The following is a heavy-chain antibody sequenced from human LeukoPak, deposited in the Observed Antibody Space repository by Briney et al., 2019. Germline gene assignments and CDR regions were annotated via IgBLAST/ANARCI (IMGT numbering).Heavy chain of an antibody. J-gene: IGHJ3*02. Sequence: ASVKVSCKASGYTFTGYYMHWVRQAPGQGLEWMGWINPNSGGTNYAQKFQGWVTMTRDTSISTAYMELSRLRSDDTAVYYCARDITGTTGLGVNAFYIWGQGTMVTVSS. CDR3: ARDITGTTGLGVNAFYI. V-gene: IGHV1-2*04. CDR1: GYTFTGYY. D-gene: IGHD1-20*01. CDR2: INPNSGGT.